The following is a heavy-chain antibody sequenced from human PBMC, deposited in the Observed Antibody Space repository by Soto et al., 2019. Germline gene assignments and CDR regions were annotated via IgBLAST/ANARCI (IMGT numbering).Heavy chain of an antibody. CDR1: GGSISSSSYY. D-gene: IGHD3-22*01. J-gene: IGHJ4*02. V-gene: IGHV4-39*01. Sequence: SETLSLTCTVSGGSISSSSYYWGWIRQPPGKGLEWIGSIYYSGSTYYNPSLKSRVTISVDTSKNQFSLKLSSVTAADTAVYYCSTYYYDSRGYYFGPFXYWDQGTLVTVSS. CDR2: IYYSGST. CDR3: STYYYDSRGYYFGPFXY.